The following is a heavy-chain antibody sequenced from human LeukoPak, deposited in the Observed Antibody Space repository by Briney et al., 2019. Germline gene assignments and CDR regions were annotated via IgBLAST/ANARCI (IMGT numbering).Heavy chain of an antibody. D-gene: IGHD4-17*01. CDR1: GGSIRSYY. CDR3: ARGDGDRNWFDP. V-gene: IGHV4-34*01. J-gene: IGHJ5*02. CDR2: INHSGST. Sequence: SETLSLTCAVYGGSIRSYYWTWIRQPPGKGLEWIGEINHSGSTNYNPSLKSRVTISVETSKNQFSLKLSSVTAADTAVYYCARGDGDRNWFDPWGQGTLVTVSS.